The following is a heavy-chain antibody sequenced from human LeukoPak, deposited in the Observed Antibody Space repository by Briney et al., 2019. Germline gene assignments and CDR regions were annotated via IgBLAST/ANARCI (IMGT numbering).Heavy chain of an antibody. CDR3: ARDRIRGWGYDY. Sequence: MTSETLSLTCTVSGGSISSYYWSWIRQPPGRGLEWIGYIYYSGSTNYNPSLKSRVTISVDTSKNQFSLKLSSVTAADTAVYYYARDRIRGWGYDYWGQGTLVTVSS. J-gene: IGHJ4*02. CDR2: IYYSGST. CDR1: GGSISSYY. V-gene: IGHV4-59*01. D-gene: IGHD6-19*01.